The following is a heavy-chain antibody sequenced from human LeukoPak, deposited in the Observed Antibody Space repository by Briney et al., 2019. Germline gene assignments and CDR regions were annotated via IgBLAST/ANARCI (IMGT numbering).Heavy chain of an antibody. CDR3: ARDRIASGMDY. D-gene: IGHD6-13*01. CDR1: GGTFSSYA. J-gene: IGHJ4*02. V-gene: IGHV1-69*01. Sequence: SVKVSCKASGGTFSSYAISWVRQAPGQGLEWMGGIIPIFGTANYAQKFQGRVTITADESTSTTYMELRSLRSDDTALFYCARDRIASGMDYCSQGTLVTVSS. CDR2: IIPIFGTA.